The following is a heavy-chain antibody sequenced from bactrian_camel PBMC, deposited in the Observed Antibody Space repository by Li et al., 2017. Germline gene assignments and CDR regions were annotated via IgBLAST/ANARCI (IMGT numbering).Heavy chain of an antibody. D-gene: IGHD1*01. V-gene: IGHV3S53*01. CDR2: INSDGNA. J-gene: IGHJ6*01. CDR3: AAEFGGGTWYVCLKRSAFSY. CDR1: GSANSWIR. Sequence: HVQLVESGGGSVQAGGSLRLSCAASGSANSWIRVAWFRQAPGKEREGVAAINSDGNAVYGDSVLGRSTISKDNAQNTLYLQMNSLKPEDTAMYFCAAEFGGGTWYVCLKRSAFSYRGQGTQVTVS.